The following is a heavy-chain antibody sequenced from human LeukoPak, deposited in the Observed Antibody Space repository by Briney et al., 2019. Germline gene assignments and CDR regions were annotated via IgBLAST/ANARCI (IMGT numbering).Heavy chain of an antibody. CDR1: GFTFSSYA. D-gene: IGHD1-26*01. J-gene: IGHJ4*02. CDR3: ARGSYVGPTSGYFDY. V-gene: IGHV4-31*02. Sequence: LRLSCAASGFTFSSYAMSWVRQHPGKGLECIGYIYYSGSTYYNPSLKSRVTISVDTSKNQFSLKLSSVTAADTAVYYCARGSYVGPTSGYFDYWGQGTLVTVSS. CDR2: IYYSGST.